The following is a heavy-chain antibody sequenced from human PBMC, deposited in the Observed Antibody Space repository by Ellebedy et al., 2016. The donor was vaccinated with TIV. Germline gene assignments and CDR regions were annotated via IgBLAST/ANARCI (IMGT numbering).Heavy chain of an antibody. CDR2: FDPEEEKR. J-gene: IGHJ5*02. CDR3: TAAHFYGSGKMFDP. D-gene: IGHD3-10*01. Sequence: ASVKVSCKVSDYVLSELSMHWVRQAPGKGLEWIGGFDPEEEKRVYAEKFQDRVILTEDSSTDTAYMELSNLRSDDTAIYYCTAAHFYGSGKMFDPWGQGTLVSVSS. V-gene: IGHV1-24*01. CDR1: DYVLSELS.